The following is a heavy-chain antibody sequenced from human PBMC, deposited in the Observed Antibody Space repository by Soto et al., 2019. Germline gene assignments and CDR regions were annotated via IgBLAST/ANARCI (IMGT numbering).Heavy chain of an antibody. CDR3: ARYPGITGTTGGFDY. J-gene: IGHJ4*02. D-gene: IGHD1-7*01. CDR2: INHSGST. V-gene: IGHV4-34*01. Sequence: PSETLSLTCAVYGGSFSGYYWSWIRQPPGKGLEWIGEINHSGSTNYNPSLKSRVTISVDTSKNQFSLKLSSVTAADTAVYYCARYPGITGTTGGFDYWGQGTLVTVSS. CDR1: GGSFSGYY.